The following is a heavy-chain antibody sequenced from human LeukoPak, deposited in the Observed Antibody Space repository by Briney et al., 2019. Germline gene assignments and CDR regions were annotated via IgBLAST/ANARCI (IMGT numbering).Heavy chain of an antibody. CDR3: ARGPAGYSYGLDAFDI. V-gene: IGHV1-8*02. CDR1: GYTFTGYY. CDR2: MNPNSGNT. D-gene: IGHD5-18*01. J-gene: IGHJ3*02. Sequence: ASVKVSCKASGYTFTGYYMYWVRQAPGQGLEWMGWMNPNSGNTGYAQKFQGRVTMTRNTSISTAYMELSSLRSEDTAVYYCARGPAGYSYGLDAFDIWGQGTMVTVSS.